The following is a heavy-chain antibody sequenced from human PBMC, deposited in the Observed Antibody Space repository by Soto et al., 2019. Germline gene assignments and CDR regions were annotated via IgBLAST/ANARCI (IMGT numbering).Heavy chain of an antibody. J-gene: IGHJ3*02. D-gene: IGHD1-1*01. CDR3: TRVERGTATTVVDAFDI. Sequence: QVQLQQWGAGLLKPSETLSLTCAVYGGSVNSGNYYWSWIRQPPGKGLEWIGEMSHSGRTHFNLSIKSRVTISVDTTKNQFSLKMSYVTAANTAIYYCTRVERGTATTVVDAFDIWGPGTLVTVSS. CDR2: MSHSGRT. CDR1: GGSVNSGNYY. V-gene: IGHV4-34*01.